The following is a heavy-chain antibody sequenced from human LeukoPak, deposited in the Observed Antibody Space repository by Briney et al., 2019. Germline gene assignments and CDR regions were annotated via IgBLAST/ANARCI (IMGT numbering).Heavy chain of an antibody. D-gene: IGHD3-22*01. Sequence: PSETLSLTCAVYGGSFSGYYWSWIRQPPGKGLEWIGEINRSGSTNYNPSLKSRVTISADTSKNQFSLKLSSVTAADTAVYYCARRQYYYDSSGYSNFDYWGQGTLVTVSS. CDR1: GGSFSGYY. CDR3: ARRQYYYDSSGYSNFDY. J-gene: IGHJ4*02. V-gene: IGHV4-34*01. CDR2: INRSGST.